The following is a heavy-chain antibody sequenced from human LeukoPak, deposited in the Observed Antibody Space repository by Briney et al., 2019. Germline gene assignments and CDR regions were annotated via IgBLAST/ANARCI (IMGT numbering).Heavy chain of an antibody. CDR3: ARDSGSHGGIGHFDY. D-gene: IGHD1-26*01. J-gene: IGHJ4*02. CDR1: GFTFGDYA. Sequence: PGGSLRLSCTASGFTFGDYAMSWIRQAPGKGLEWVSGLSDAGVRIFYSDSVKGRFTISRDNSKNTLYLQMDSLRAEDTAVYYCARDSGSHGGIGHFDYWGQGTLVTVSS. CDR2: LSDAGVRI. V-gene: IGHV3-23*01.